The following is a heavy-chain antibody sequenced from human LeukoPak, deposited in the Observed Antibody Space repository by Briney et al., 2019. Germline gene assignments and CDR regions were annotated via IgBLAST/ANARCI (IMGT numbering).Heavy chain of an antibody. D-gene: IGHD5-24*01. CDR1: GGSISSYY. Sequence: SGTLSLTCTVSGGSISSYYWSWIRPPPGKGLEWIGYIYYSGSTNYNPSLKSRVTISVDTSKNQFSLKLSSVTAADTAVYYCARGHTMFDPWGQGTLVTVSS. CDR3: ARGHTMFDP. J-gene: IGHJ5*02. V-gene: IGHV4-59*01. CDR2: IYYSGST.